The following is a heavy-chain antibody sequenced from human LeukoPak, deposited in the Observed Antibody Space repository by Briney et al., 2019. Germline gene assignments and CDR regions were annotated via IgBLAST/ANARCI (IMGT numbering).Heavy chain of an antibody. V-gene: IGHV1-2*02. Sequence: ASVKVSCKASGYTFTGYYMHWVRQAPGQGLEWMGWINPNSGGTNYAQKFQGRVTMTRDTSISTAYMELSRLRSDDTAVYYCARVVITFGGVIARDYWGQGTLVTVSS. CDR3: ARVVITFGGVIARDY. CDR2: INPNSGGT. CDR1: GYTFTGYY. D-gene: IGHD3-16*02. J-gene: IGHJ4*02.